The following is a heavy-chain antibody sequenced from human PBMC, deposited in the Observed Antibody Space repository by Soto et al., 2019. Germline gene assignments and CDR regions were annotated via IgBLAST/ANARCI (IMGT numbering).Heavy chain of an antibody. CDR1: GFTFSSYA. J-gene: IGHJ4*02. Sequence: GGSLRLSCAASGFTFSSYAMHWVRQAPGKGLEWVAVISYDGSNKYYADSVKGRFTISRDNSKNTLYLQMNSLRAEDTAVYYCARAAPPYYYDSSGYYLDYWGQGTLVTVSS. CDR3: ARAAPPYYYDSSGYYLDY. V-gene: IGHV3-30-3*01. D-gene: IGHD3-22*01. CDR2: ISYDGSNK.